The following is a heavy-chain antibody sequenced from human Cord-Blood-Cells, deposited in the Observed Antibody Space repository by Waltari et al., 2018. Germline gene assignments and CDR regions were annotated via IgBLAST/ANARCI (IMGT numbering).Heavy chain of an antibody. CDR3: ARHSLNEYASPFDY. Sequence: QVQLQQWGAGLLKPSETLSLTCAVYGGSFSGYYWSWIRQPPVKGLEWIGEINHSGSTNYNPSLKSRVTISVDTSKNQFSLKLSSVTAADTAVYYCARHSLNEYASPFDYWGQGTLVTVSS. CDR2: INHSGST. J-gene: IGHJ4*02. CDR1: GGSFSGYY. V-gene: IGHV4-34*01. D-gene: IGHD1-1*01.